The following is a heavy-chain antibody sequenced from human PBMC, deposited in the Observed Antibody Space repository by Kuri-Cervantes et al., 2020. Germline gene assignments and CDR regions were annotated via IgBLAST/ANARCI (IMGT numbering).Heavy chain of an antibody. CDR1: GGSISSYY. CDR2: ISYSGST. V-gene: IGHV4-59*01. Sequence: SETLSLTFTVSGGSISSYYWSWIRQPPGKGLEWIGYISYSGSTNYNPSLKSRVTISVDTSKNQFSLKLSSVTAADTAVYYCARDRSSGWYYFDYWGPVILTVSS. CDR3: ARDRSSGWYYFDY. J-gene: IGHJ4*02. D-gene: IGHD6-19*01.